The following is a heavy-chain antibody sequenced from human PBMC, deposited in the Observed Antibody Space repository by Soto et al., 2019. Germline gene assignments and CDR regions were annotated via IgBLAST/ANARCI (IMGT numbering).Heavy chain of an antibody. Sequence: GGSLRLSCAAPGFTFSSYGMHWVRQAPGKGLEWVAVISYDGSNKYYADSVKGRFTISRDNSKNTLYLQMNSLRAEDTAVYYCAKGRRLRFIYGMDVWGQGTTVTVSS. CDR3: AKGRRLRFIYGMDV. J-gene: IGHJ6*02. CDR1: GFTFSSYG. D-gene: IGHD3-3*01. CDR2: ISYDGSNK. V-gene: IGHV3-30*18.